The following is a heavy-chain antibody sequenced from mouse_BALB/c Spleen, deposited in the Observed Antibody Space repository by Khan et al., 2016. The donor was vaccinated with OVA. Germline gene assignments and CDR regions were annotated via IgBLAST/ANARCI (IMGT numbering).Heavy chain of an antibody. Sequence: QVQLKESGPDLVAPSQSLSITCTVSGFSLNSYGVHWVRQPPGKGLEWLVVIWSDGITTYNSALKSRLSISKDNSKSQVFLKMNSLQTDDTAIYYCARHRFGYFDVWGAGTTVTVSS. J-gene: IGHJ1*01. CDR2: IWSDGIT. V-gene: IGHV2-6-2*01. CDR3: ARHRFGYFDV. CDR1: GFSLNSYG.